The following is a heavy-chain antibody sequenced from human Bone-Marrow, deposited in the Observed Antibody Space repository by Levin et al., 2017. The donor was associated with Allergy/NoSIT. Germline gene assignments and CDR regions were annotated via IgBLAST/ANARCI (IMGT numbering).Heavy chain of an antibody. CDR1: GGSISGDYY. Sequence: KASETLSLTCTVSGGSISGDYYWSWIRQPPGKGLEWFGYIYYSGTTYYNPSLKSRVTISVDTSKNQFSLRLSSVTAADTAVYYCARASWRGYSYSLPTTDAFDIWGQGTMVTVSS. CDR3: ARASWRGYSYSLPTTDAFDI. D-gene: IGHD5-18*01. V-gene: IGHV4-30-4*01. J-gene: IGHJ3*02. CDR2: IYYSGTT.